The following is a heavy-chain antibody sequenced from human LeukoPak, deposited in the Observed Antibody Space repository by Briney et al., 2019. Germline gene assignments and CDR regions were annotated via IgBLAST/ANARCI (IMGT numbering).Heavy chain of an antibody. V-gene: IGHV1-8*01. CDR3: ARKFLGSRGCYFDY. CDR1: GYTFTSYD. J-gene: IGHJ4*02. CDR2: MNPNTANT. D-gene: IGHD3-10*01. Sequence: ASVKVSCKASGYTFTSYDINWVRQATGQGLEWMGWMNPNTANTGYAQKFRGRVTMTRNTSITTAYMELSSLRSDDTAIYYCARKFLGSRGCYFDYWGQGTLVIVSS.